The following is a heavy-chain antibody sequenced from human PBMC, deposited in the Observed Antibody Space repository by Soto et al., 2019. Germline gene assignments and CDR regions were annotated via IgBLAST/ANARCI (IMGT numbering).Heavy chain of an antibody. CDR2: ISDSASST. D-gene: IGHD6-19*01. CDR3: GKYICAYSSGSCYFDC. J-gene: IGHJ4*02. CDR1: GFTFSSYV. Sequence: PGGSLRLSCAASGFTFSSYVMSWVRQAPGKGLEWVSTISDSASSTYYTDSVKGRFTISRDNSKNTLYLQMNSLRAEDTAIYYCGKYICAYSSGSCYFDCWGQGTLVTVSS. V-gene: IGHV3-23*01.